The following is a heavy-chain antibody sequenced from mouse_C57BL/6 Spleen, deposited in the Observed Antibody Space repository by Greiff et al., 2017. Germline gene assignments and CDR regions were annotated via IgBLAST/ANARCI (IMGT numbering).Heavy chain of an antibody. CDR1: GFTFSDYG. CDR3: ARPVTTVVGPCYYAMDY. CDR2: ISSGSSTI. V-gene: IGHV5-17*01. J-gene: IGHJ4*01. Sequence: EVMLVESGGGLVKPGGSLKLSCAASGFTFSDYGMHWVRQAPEKGLEWVAYISSGSSTIYYADTVKGRFTISRDNAKNTLFLQMTRLRSEDTAMYYCARPVTTVVGPCYYAMDYWGQGTSVTVSS. D-gene: IGHD1-1*01.